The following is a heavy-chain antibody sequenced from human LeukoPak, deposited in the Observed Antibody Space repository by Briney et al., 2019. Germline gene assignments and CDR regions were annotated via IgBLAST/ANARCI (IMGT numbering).Heavy chain of an antibody. Sequence: SETLSLTCTVSGGSIGSYYWSWIRQPPGKGLECIWYIYYSGSTNYNPSLKRRVTISLDASKNQLSLKVSSVTAADTAVYYCASNYYGSGSLDYWGQGNLVTVSS. CDR2: IYYSGST. V-gene: IGHV4-59*08. D-gene: IGHD3-10*01. CDR3: ASNYYGSGSLDY. CDR1: GGSIGSYY. J-gene: IGHJ4*02.